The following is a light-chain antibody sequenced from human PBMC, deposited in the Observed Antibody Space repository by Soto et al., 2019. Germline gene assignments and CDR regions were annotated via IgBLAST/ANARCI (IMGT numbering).Light chain of an antibody. Sequence: IVLTHSPGTLSLSPVERATLSCSSSQSVSSSYLAWYQQKPGQAPRRLIFGASIRATGIPDRFSGSGSGTDFTLTISRLEPEDFAVYYCQQYGTSPSTFGQGTKVDI. CDR2: GAS. CDR1: QSVSSSY. V-gene: IGKV3-20*01. CDR3: QQYGTSPST. J-gene: IGKJ1*01.